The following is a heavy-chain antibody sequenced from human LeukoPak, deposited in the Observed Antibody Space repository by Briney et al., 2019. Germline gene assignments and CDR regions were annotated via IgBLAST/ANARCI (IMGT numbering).Heavy chain of an antibody. CDR2: ISYDGSNQ. CDR1: EFTFSSYG. CDR3: AKDRLGALYYYDSSGYYRFDY. Sequence: GGSLRLSCAASEFTFSSYGMHWVRQAPGKGLEWVAVISYDGSNQYYADTVKGRFTISRDNSKSTLYLQMNSLRAEDTAVYYCAKDRLGALYYYDSSGYYRFDYWGQGTLVTVSS. V-gene: IGHV3-30*18. D-gene: IGHD3-22*01. J-gene: IGHJ4*01.